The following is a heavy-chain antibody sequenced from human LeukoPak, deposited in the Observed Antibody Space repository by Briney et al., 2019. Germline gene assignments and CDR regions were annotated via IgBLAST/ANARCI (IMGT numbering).Heavy chain of an antibody. Sequence: GGSLRLSCAASGFTFSNAWMSWVRQGPGKGLEWVGRTKRKTDGGTTDYAAPVKGRFTISRDNSKNTLYLQMSSLRAEDTAVYYCVKTNNILTTTDAFDIWGQGTMVTVSS. J-gene: IGHJ3*02. D-gene: IGHD3-9*01. CDR1: GFTFSNAW. CDR2: TKRKTDGGTT. V-gene: IGHV3-15*05. CDR3: VKTNNILTTTDAFDI.